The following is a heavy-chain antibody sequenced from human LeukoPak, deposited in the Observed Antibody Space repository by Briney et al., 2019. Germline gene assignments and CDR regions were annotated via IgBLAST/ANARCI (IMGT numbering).Heavy chain of an antibody. CDR1: GFTFSDYS. V-gene: IGHV3-48*02. J-gene: IGHJ4*02. CDR2: ISSSSTTI. CDR3: ARERVIAAAGDGFVS. Sequence: GGSLRLSCAASGFTFSDYSMNWVRQAPGKGLEWVSYISSSSTTIFYADSVKGRFTISRDNAKNSLFLQMNGLRDEDTALYYCARERVIAAAGDGFVSWGQGTLVTVSS. D-gene: IGHD2-21*01.